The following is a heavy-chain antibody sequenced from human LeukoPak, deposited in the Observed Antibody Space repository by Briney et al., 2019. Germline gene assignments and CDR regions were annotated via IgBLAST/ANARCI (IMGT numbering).Heavy chain of an antibody. Sequence: PGGSLRLSCAASGFTFSSYAMSWVRQAPGKRLEWVSAISGSGGSTYYADSVKGRFTISRDNSKNTLYLQMNSLRAEDTAVYYCAKDSRNDRANNWFDPWGQGTLVTVSS. V-gene: IGHV3-23*01. CDR2: ISGSGGST. CDR1: GFTFSSYA. J-gene: IGHJ5*02. D-gene: IGHD1-1*01. CDR3: AKDSRNDRANNWFDP.